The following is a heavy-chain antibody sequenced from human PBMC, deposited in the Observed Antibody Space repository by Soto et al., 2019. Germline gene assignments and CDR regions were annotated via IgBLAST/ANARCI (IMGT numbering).Heavy chain of an antibody. Sequence: PGESLRISCKGSGYGFTSYWIGWVRQMPGKGLEWMGIILPDDSDTKYSPSFQGHVTISADKSINTAYLQWSSLKATDTGIYYCARHEGPEMAAIPGVYWGQGTLVTVSS. J-gene: IGHJ4*02. CDR3: ARHEGPEMAAIPGVY. D-gene: IGHD2-21*02. CDR1: GYGFTSYW. V-gene: IGHV5-51*01. CDR2: ILPDDSDT.